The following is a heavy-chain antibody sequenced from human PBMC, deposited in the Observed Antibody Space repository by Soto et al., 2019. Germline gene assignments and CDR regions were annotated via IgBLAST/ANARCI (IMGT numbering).Heavy chain of an antibody. J-gene: IGHJ6*02. CDR2: IYYSGST. CDR1: GGSISSGGYY. Sequence: QVQLQESGPGLVKPSQTLSLTCTVSGGSISSGGYYWSWIRQHPGKGLEWIGYIYYSGSTYYNPSLKSRVTISVDTSKNQFSLKLSSVTASDTAVFYCARDGYRRPNYGMDVWGQGTTVTVSS. D-gene: IGHD2-2*03. CDR3: ARDGYRRPNYGMDV. V-gene: IGHV4-31*03.